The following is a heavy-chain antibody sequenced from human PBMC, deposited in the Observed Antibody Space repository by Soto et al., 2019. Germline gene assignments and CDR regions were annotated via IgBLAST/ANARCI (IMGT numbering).Heavy chain of an antibody. J-gene: IGHJ6*02. D-gene: IGHD3-3*01. CDR1: GGTFSSYA. Sequence: GASVKVSCKASGGTFSSYAISWVRQAPGQGLEWMGGIIPIFGTANYAQKFQGRVTITADKSTSTDYMELSSLRSEDTAVYYCARAPQYDFWSSTKEYGMDVWGQGTTVTVSS. CDR3: ARAPQYDFWSSTKEYGMDV. CDR2: IIPIFGTA. V-gene: IGHV1-69*06.